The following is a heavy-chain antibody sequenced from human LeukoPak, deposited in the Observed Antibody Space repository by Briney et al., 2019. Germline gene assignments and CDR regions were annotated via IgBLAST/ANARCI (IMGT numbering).Heavy chain of an antibody. CDR3: ARLGGWAYRDYLQEAFDY. J-gene: IGHJ4*02. D-gene: IGHD4-17*01. Sequence: ASVEVSGKASGYTFTNFGISWVRQAPGQGLEWMGWISPYNGNTNYAQKVQDRVTMTTDTSTSPVYMELRSLRSDDTAVYYCARLGGWAYRDYLQEAFDYWGQGTLVTVSS. CDR1: GYTFTNFG. CDR2: ISPYNGNT. V-gene: IGHV1-18*01.